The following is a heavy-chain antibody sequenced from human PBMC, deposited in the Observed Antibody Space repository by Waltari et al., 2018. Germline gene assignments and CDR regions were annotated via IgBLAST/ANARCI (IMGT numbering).Heavy chain of an antibody. D-gene: IGHD5-12*01. CDR1: GYTFTGYY. CDR2: INPNSGGT. CDR3: ARASGWLRFNSDY. J-gene: IGHJ4*02. Sequence: QVQLVQSGAEVKKPGASVKVPCKASGYTFTGYYMHWVRQAPGQGLEWMGWINPNSGGTNYAQKFQGRVNMTRDTSISTAYMELSRLRSDDTAVYYCARASGWLRFNSDYWGQGTLVTVSS. V-gene: IGHV1-2*02.